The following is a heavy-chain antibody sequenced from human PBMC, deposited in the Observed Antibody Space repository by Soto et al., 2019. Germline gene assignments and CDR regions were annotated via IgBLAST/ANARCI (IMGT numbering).Heavy chain of an antibody. J-gene: IGHJ6*02. Sequence: QVQMVQSGVEVKKPGSSVKVSCKASGGTLNSYAIDWVGQAPGQGLEWMGGIIPIFGNTYYAQRLQGRVKLTADESTRTAYMELSTLTPEDTAVYYCARGTVTGSEYNFYYYGMDVWGQGTTVIVSS. V-gene: IGHV1-69*12. D-gene: IGHD1-1*01. CDR3: ARGTVTGSEYNFYYYGMDV. CDR1: GGTLNSYA. CDR2: IIPIFGNT.